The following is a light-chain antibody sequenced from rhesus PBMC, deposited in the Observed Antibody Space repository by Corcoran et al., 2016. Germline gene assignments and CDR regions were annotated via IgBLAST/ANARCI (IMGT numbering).Light chain of an antibody. Sequence: DIQMTQSPSSLSASVGDTVTITCRASQSISSWLVWYQQKPGKAPKLLSYKASSLQSGVPSRFSGSGSGTDFTLTISSLQPEDFATYYCLQYSSSPWTFGQGTKVEIK. CDR1: QSISSW. CDR2: KAS. J-gene: IGKJ1*01. CDR3: LQYSSSPWT. V-gene: IGKV1-22*01.